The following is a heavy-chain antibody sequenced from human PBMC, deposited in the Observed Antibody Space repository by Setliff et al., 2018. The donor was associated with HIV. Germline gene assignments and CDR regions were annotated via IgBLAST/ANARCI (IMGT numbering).Heavy chain of an antibody. CDR3: ARKFGLSPSVKYYYYYGMDI. J-gene: IGHJ6*02. Sequence: ASVKVSCKASGYTFTGHYLHWVRQAPGQGLEWLGWVNPNSGDAIYAQNFQGRVTMTRDTSINAAYMELRGLRSDDTAVYYCARKFGLSPSVKYYYYYGMDIWGQGTTVTVSS. D-gene: IGHD3-10*01. CDR1: GYTFTGHY. V-gene: IGHV1-2*02. CDR2: VNPNSGDA.